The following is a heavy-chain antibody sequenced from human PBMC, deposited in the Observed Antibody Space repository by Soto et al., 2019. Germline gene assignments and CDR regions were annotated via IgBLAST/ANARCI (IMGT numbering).Heavy chain of an antibody. V-gene: IGHV3-30*18. J-gene: IGHJ6*02. CDR2: ISYDGSNK. CDR3: AKGLSGAYYYYGMDV. CDR1: GFTFSSYG. Sequence: QVQLVESGGGVVQPGRSLRLSCAASGFTFSSYGMHWVRQAPGKGLEWVAVISYDGSNKYYADSVKGRFTISRDNSKNPLYLQMNSLRAEDTAVYYCAKGLSGAYYYYGMDVWGQGTTVTVSS.